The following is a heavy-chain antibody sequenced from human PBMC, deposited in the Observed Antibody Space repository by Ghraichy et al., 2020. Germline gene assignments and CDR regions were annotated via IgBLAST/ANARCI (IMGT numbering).Heavy chain of an antibody. CDR3: AVSPDYSSSIPTTLVDY. V-gene: IGHV4-34*01. CDR2: INHSGST. CDR1: GGSFSGYY. J-gene: IGHJ4*02. D-gene: IGHD6-6*01. Sequence: SETLSLTCAVYGGSFSGYYWSWIRQPPGKGLEWIGEINHSGSTNYNPSLKSRVTISVDTSKNQFSLKLSSVTAADTAVYYCAVSPDYSSSIPTTLVDYWGQGTLVTVSS.